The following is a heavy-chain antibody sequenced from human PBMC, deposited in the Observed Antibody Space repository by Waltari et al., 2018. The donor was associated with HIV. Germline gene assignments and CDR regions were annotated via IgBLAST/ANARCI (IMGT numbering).Heavy chain of an antibody. CDR2: IYPNSGDT. J-gene: IGHJ3*02. CDR1: GYTFTDYY. V-gene: IGHV1-2*02. CDR3: ARQMTFYDALDI. Sequence: QVQLVQSGAEVRKPGASVKVSCKTSGYTFTDYYIHWVRQAPGKGPEWRGWIYPNSGDTHFAEKFQGSVTLTRDTSIRTAYGEVSNLRSDDTAVYYCARQMTFYDALDIWGQGTMVSVSS.